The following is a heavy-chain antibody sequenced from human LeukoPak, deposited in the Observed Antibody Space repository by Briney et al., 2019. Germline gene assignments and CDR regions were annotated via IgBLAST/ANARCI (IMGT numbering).Heavy chain of an antibody. V-gene: IGHV4-59*01. D-gene: IGHD5-24*01. CDR3: ARRRDGYKFFDY. Sequence: SETLSLTCTVSGGSLSSFYWSWIREPPGKGLEWIGYIYYSGSTNYNPSLKSRVTISVDTSKNQFSLKLSSVTAADTAVYYCARRRDGYKFFDYWGQGTLVTVSS. CDR1: GGSLSSFY. CDR2: IYYSGST. J-gene: IGHJ4*02.